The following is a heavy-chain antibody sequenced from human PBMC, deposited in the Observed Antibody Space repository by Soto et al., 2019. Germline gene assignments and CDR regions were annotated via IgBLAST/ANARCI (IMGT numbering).Heavy chain of an antibody. J-gene: IGHJ4*02. CDR3: ARVIAVACIAY. Sequence: EVQLVESGGCLVKPGGSLRLSCATSGFTFSSYSMNWVRQAPGKGLERVTSISSSSSYIYYADSVNGRFTTSRDNGKDSLYLQMNSLRAEETAVDYCARVIAVACIAYWGPGALVTVSA. D-gene: IGHD6-19*01. CDR2: ISSSSSYI. V-gene: IGHV3-21*01. CDR1: GFTFSSYS.